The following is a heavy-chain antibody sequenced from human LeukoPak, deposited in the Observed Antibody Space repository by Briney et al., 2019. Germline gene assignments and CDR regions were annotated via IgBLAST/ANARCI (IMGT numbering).Heavy chain of an antibody. D-gene: IGHD2-15*01. J-gene: IGHJ6*02. Sequence: GGSLRLSCAASGFTFSSHAMSWVRQAPGKGLEWVSAISGSGGRTYYADSVKGRFTISRDNPKNTLYLKMNSLRAEDTAVYYCAKGGVVVAAKEYYYGLDVWGQGTTVTVSS. V-gene: IGHV3-23*01. CDR2: ISGSGGRT. CDR3: AKGGVVVAAKEYYYGLDV. CDR1: GFTFSSHA.